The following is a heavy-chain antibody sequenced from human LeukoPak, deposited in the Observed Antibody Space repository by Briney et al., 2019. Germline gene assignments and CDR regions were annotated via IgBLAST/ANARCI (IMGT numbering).Heavy chain of an antibody. V-gene: IGHV4-4*07. CDR2: IYTSGST. CDR1: GGSISSYY. Sequence: PSETLSLTCTVSGGSISSYYWSWIRQPAGKGLEWIGRIYTSGSTNYNPSLKSRVTTSVDTSKNQFSLKLSSVTAADTAVYYCARGQNGGAQGHYYYYGMDVWGQGTLVTVSS. CDR3: ARGQNGGAQGHYYYYGMDV. D-gene: IGHD4-23*01. J-gene: IGHJ6*02.